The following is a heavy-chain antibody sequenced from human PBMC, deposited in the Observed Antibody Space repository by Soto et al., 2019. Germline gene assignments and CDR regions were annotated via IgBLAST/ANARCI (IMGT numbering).Heavy chain of an antibody. CDR3: ATHPPYGPLDH. CDR1: GGSISSSSNH. J-gene: IGHJ4*02. V-gene: IGHV4-39*01. CDR2: IYYSEKT. D-gene: IGHD4-17*01. Sequence: QLQLQESGPGLVKPSETLSLTCTVSGGSISSSSNHWGWIRQPPGKGLEWIGNIYYSEKTYYNPSHKGRVTISGDTAKNQFPLRVTFVTAADTAFYYCATHPPYGPLDHWGQGTLVTVSS.